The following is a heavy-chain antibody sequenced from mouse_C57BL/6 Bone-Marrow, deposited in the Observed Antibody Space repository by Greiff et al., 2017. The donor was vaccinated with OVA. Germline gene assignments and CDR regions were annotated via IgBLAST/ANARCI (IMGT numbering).Heavy chain of an antibody. CDR2: IYPGSGNT. CDR1: GYTFTDYY. V-gene: IGHV1-76*01. Sequence: VQLVESGAELVSPGASVKLSCKASGYTFTDYYINWVKQRPGQGLEWIARIYPGSGNTYYNEKFKGKATLTAEKSSSTAYMQLSSLTSEDSAVYFCARADYYGSSYDAMDYWGQGTSVTVSS. CDR3: ARADYYGSSYDAMDY. J-gene: IGHJ4*01. D-gene: IGHD1-1*01.